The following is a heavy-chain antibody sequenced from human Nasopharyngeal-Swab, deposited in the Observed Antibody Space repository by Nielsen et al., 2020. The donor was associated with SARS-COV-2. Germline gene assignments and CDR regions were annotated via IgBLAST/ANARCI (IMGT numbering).Heavy chain of an antibody. CDR3: ARDSGSYGVGAFDI. CDR2: ISGADDST. D-gene: IGHD1-26*01. CDR1: GFIFKNYA. Sequence: GESLKISCSASGFIFKNYAMNWVRQAPGRGLEWVSAISGADDSTKYADSVKGRFTISRDNSKNTLDLQMNSLRAEDTAMYYCARDSGSYGVGAFDIWGQGTMVTVSS. V-gene: IGHV3-23*01. J-gene: IGHJ3*02.